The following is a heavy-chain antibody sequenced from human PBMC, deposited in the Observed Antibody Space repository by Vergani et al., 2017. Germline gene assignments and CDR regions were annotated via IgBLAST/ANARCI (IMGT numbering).Heavy chain of an antibody. J-gene: IGHJ4*02. V-gene: IGHV1-18*01. CDR1: GYTFTSYG. D-gene: IGHD2-2*01. CDR3: AGVGCSSTSCYCSVPDFDY. Sequence: QVQLVQSGAEVKKPGASVKVLCKASGYTFTSYGTSWVRQAPGQGLEWMGWISAYNGNTNYAQKLQGRVTMTTDTSTCTAYMELRSLRSDDTAVYYCAGVGCSSTSCYCSVPDFDYWGQGTLVTVSS. CDR2: ISAYNGNT.